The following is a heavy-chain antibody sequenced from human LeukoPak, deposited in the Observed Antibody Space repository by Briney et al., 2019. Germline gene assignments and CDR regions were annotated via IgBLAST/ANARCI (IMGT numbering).Heavy chain of an antibody. CDR3: ASALDSGQQLTPGTVRNWFDP. J-gene: IGHJ5*02. D-gene: IGHD6-13*01. CDR1: GGSISSGGYY. Sequence: SETLSLTCTVSGGSISSGGYYWSWIRQPPGKGLEWIGYIYHSGSTYYNPSLKSRVTISVDRSKNQFSLKLSSVTAADTAVYYCASALDSGQQLTPGTVRNWFDPWGQGTLVTVSS. CDR2: IYHSGST. V-gene: IGHV4-30-2*01.